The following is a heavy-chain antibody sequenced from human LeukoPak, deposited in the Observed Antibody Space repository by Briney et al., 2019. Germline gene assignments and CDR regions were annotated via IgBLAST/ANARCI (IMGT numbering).Heavy chain of an antibody. CDR3: ARASYNWNYA. Sequence: SETLSLTCTVSGGSISSYYWSWIRQPPGKGLEWIGYIYYSGSTYYNPSLKSRVTISVDTSKNQFSLKLSSVTAADTAVYYCARASYNWNYAWGQGTLVTVSS. J-gene: IGHJ5*02. CDR1: GGSISSYY. V-gene: IGHV4-59*08. CDR2: IYYSGST.